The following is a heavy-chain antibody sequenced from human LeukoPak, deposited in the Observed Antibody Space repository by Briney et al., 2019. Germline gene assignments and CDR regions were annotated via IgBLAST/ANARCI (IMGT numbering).Heavy chain of an antibody. V-gene: IGHV3-23*01. CDR1: GFTFSSYA. D-gene: IGHD2-15*01. Sequence: GGSLRLSCAASGFTFSSYAMNWVRQAPGKGLEWVSVISGGGESTYYADSVKGQFTISRDNSKNTLYLQMDSLRAEDTAVYYCARGSGGYCSGGSCYLDYWGQGTLVTVSS. J-gene: IGHJ4*02. CDR2: ISGGGEST. CDR3: ARGSGGYCSGGSCYLDY.